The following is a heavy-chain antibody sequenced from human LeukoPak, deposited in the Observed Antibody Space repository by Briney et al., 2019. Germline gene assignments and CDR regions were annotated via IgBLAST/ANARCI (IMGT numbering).Heavy chain of an antibody. CDR3: ARDLRTYMGINWFDP. CDR2: TCYRSKWFF. J-gene: IGHJ5*02. CDR1: GDSVSRDGAA. D-gene: IGHD7-27*01. V-gene: IGHV6-1*01. Sequence: SQTLSLTCAISGDSVSRDGAAWNWIRQSPSRGLEWLGRTCYRSKWFFDYAVSIKGRITITPDTPKNHFTLHLSSVTPEDTAIYFCARDLRTYMGINWFDPWGQGTLVTVSS.